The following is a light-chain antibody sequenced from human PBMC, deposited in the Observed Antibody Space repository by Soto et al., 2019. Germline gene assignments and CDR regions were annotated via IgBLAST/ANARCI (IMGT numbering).Light chain of an antibody. CDR3: QQYNSYPIT. Sequence: DIQMTQSPSTLSASVGDRVTITCRASQSLTSWLAWYQQKPGKAPKLLIYQASTLESGVPSRSSGSGSGTEFTLTISSLQPDDFATYYCQQYNSYPITFGQGTRLEIK. CDR1: QSLTSW. J-gene: IGKJ5*01. CDR2: QAS. V-gene: IGKV1-5*03.